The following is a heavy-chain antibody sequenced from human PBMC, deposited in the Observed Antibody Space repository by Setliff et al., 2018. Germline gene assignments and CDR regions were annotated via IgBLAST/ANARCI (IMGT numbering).Heavy chain of an antibody. CDR3: ASCRYQVPYDY. J-gene: IGHJ4*02. CDR1: GGSISSISYY. Sequence: ETLSLTCTVPGGSISSISYYWGWIRQPPGKGLEWIGTIYDSGNTYYNPSLKSRVTISVDTSKNQFSLKLNSVTAADTGVYYCASCRYQVPYDYWGQGTLVTVSS. V-gene: IGHV4-39*01. CDR2: IYDSGNT. D-gene: IGHD2-2*01.